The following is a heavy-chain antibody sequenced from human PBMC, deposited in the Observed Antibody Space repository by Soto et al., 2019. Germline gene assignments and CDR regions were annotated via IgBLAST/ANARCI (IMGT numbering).Heavy chain of an antibody. CDR3: ARAQWLVQGADY. CDR1: GYTFTSYG. V-gene: IGHV1-18*04. CDR2: ISACNGNT. D-gene: IGHD6-19*01. J-gene: IGHJ4*02. Sequence: ASVKVSCKASGYTFTSYGIIWVRQAPGQGLEWMGWISACNGNTNYAQKLQGRVTMTTDTSTSTAYMELRSLRSDDTAVYYCARAQWLVQGADYWGQGTLVTVSS.